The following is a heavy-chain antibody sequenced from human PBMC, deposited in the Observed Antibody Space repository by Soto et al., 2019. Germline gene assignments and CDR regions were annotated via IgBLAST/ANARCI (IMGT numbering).Heavy chain of an antibody. Sequence: SVKVSCKASGYTFTGYYMHWVRQAPGQGLEWMGRIIPILGIANYAQKFQGRVTITADESTSTAYMELSSLRSEDTAVYYCARGSIAVARTFDYWGQGTLVTVSS. CDR3: ARGSIAVARTFDY. J-gene: IGHJ4*02. V-gene: IGHV1-69*04. CDR1: GYTFTGYY. CDR2: IIPILGIA. D-gene: IGHD6-19*01.